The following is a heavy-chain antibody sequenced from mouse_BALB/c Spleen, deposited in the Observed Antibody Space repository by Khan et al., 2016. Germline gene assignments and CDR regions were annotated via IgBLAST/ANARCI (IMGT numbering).Heavy chain of an antibody. D-gene: IGHD1-1*01. J-gene: IGHJ3*01. CDR3: ARDFGSSYGWFAY. Sequence: QIQLVQSGPELKKPGETVKISCKASGYTFTNYGMNWVKQAPGKGLKWMGWINTYTGEPTYADDFKERFAFSLETSASTAYLQINNLKNEDTATYFCARDFGSSYGWFAYWGQGTLVTVSA. CDR2: INTYTGEP. CDR1: GYTFTNYG. V-gene: IGHV9-3-1*01.